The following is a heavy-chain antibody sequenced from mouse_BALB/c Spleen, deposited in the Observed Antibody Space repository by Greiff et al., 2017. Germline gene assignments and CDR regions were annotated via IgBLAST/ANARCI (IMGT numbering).Heavy chain of an antibody. CDR1: GYTFTSYW. CDR2: IDPSDSYT. J-gene: IGHJ4*01. V-gene: IGHV1-69*02. CDR3: ASTLYYAMDY. Sequence: QVQLQQPGAELVKPGASVKLSCKASGYTFTSYWMHWVKQRPGQGLEWIGEIDPSDSYTNYNQKFKGKATLTVDKSSSTAYMQLSSLTSEDSAVYYCASTLYYAMDYWGQGTSVTVSS.